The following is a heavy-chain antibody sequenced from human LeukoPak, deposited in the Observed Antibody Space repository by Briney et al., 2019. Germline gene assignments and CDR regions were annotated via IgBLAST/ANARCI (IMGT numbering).Heavy chain of an antibody. V-gene: IGHV4-34*01. D-gene: IGHD7-27*01. Sequence: SETLSLTCAVYGGSFSGYYWRWIRQPPGKGLEWIGEINHSGSTNHNPSLKSRVTISVDTSKNQFSLKLSSVTAADTAVYYCAREALTGDDAFDIWGQGTMVTVSS. J-gene: IGHJ3*02. CDR3: AREALTGDDAFDI. CDR1: GGSFSGYY. CDR2: INHSGST.